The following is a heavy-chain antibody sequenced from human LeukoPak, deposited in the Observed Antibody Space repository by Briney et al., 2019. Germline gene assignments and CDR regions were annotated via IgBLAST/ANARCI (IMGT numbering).Heavy chain of an antibody. Sequence: GGPLRLSYAASGFTFSRYSMNWVRQAPGKGLEWVSSISSSSSYIYYADSVKGRFTISRDNAKNSLYLQMNSLRAEDTAVYYCASSSPNWFDPWGQGTLVTVSS. CDR2: ISSSSSYI. J-gene: IGHJ5*02. CDR3: ASSSPNWFDP. CDR1: GFTFSRYS. V-gene: IGHV3-21*01. D-gene: IGHD2-2*01.